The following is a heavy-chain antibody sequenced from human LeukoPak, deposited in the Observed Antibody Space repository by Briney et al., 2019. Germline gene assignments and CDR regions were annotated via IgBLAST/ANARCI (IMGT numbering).Heavy chain of an antibody. CDR2: INSDGSST. CDR1: GFTFSSYW. CDR3: AKGGFGEFENWFDP. Sequence: GGSLRLSCAASGFTFSSYWMHWVRQAPGKGLVWVSRINSDGSSTSYADSVKGRFTISRDNSKNTLYLQMNSLRAEDTAVYYCAKGGFGEFENWFDPWGQGTLVTVSS. V-gene: IGHV3-74*01. D-gene: IGHD3-10*01. J-gene: IGHJ5*02.